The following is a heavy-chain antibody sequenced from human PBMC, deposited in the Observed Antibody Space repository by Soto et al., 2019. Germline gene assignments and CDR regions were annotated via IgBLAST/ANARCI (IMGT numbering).Heavy chain of an antibody. CDR2: IYYSGSI. J-gene: IGHJ5*02. V-gene: IGHV4-39*01. D-gene: IGHD6-19*01. CDR3: ARQSSGWYNWFDP. Sequence: QLQLQESGPGLVKPSETLSLTCSVSGGSNSSSSYYWGWIRQPPGKGLEWIGSIYYSGSIYYNPSLKSRVTISVDTSKNQFSLKLSSVTAAETAVYYCARQSSGWYNWFDPWGQGTLVTVSS. CDR1: GGSNSSSSYY.